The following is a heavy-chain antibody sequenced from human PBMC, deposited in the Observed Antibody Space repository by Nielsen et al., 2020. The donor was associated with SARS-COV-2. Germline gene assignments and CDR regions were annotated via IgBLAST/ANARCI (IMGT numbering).Heavy chain of an antibody. D-gene: IGHD5-12*01. Sequence: GSLRLSCAASEFPITTYWMTWVRQAPGKGLEWVASINQNGAETRSVDSVKGRFTISRDNAKNSLYLQINGLRVEDTAVYYCVRDRYSGYGYFDLWGQGTLVTVSS. CDR3: VRDRYSGYGYFDL. J-gene: IGHJ4*02. CDR1: EFPITTYW. V-gene: IGHV3-7*01. CDR2: INQNGAET.